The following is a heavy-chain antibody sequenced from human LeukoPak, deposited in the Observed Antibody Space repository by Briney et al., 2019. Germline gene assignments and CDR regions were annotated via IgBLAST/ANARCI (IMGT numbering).Heavy chain of an antibody. D-gene: IGHD2-2*01. J-gene: IGHJ1*01. V-gene: IGHV3-74*01. CDR3: AKGRLSPFQH. Sequence: GGSLRLSCAASGFTFSNYWMHWVRQTPGKGLVWVSRIKNDGSGTIYADSVKGRFTISRDNAKNTLYLQMNSLSAEDTAVYYCAKGRLSPFQHWGQGTLVTVSS. CDR1: GFTFSNYW. CDR2: IKNDGSGT.